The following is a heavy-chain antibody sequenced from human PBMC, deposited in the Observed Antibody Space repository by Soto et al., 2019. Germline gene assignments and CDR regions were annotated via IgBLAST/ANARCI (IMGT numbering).Heavy chain of an antibody. V-gene: IGHV1-2*02. CDR1: GYTFSGYY. Sequence: ASVKVSCKASGYTFSGYYIQWVRQAPGQGLEWMGWINPKSEGTSFAQKFQGRLTMTSDTSINSAYMELSRLTSDDTAVYYCARPRESVGYCSGGSGDGLSVHAFELWGQGTLVTVSS. CDR2: INPKSEGT. D-gene: IGHD2-15*01. J-gene: IGHJ3*01. CDR3: ARPRESVGYCSGGSGDGLSVHAFEL.